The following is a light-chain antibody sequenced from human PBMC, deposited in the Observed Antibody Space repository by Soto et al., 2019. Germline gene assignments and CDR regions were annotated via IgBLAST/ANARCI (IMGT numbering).Light chain of an antibody. J-gene: IGKJ3*01. CDR1: ESLLHGDGKTY. CDR2: EVS. Sequence: EIVLTQTPLSLSVSPGQPASISCKSSESLLHGDGKTYLFWYLQKPGQPPQLLIYEVSNRHSGGPDTFRGSGSVTDFILKISRVEAEDVGVYYCLQTVRPPLFTFGPGTKVDI. V-gene: IGKV2D-29*01. CDR3: LQTVRPPLFT.